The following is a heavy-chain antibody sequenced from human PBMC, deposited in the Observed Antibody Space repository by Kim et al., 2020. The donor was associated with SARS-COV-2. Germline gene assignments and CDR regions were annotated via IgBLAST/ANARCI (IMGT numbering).Heavy chain of an antibody. CDR2: INSDGSRT. D-gene: IGHD1-26*01. CDR3: ARDGGSNKRDWNFDL. J-gene: IGHJ2*01. CDR1: GFTFSSYL. Sequence: GGSLRLSCAASGFTFSSYLMHWVRQAPGKGLVWVSRINSDGSRTDYADSVKGRFTISRDNAKNTLYLQMNSLRAEDTAVYYCARDGGSNKRDWNFDLWGRGTLVTVSS. V-gene: IGHV3-74*01.